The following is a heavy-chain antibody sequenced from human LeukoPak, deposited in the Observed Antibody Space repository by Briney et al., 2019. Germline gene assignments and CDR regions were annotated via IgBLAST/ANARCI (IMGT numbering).Heavy chain of an antibody. CDR3: ARDYDYGGNLDY. Sequence: PGGSLRLSCAASGFTFSSYAMSWVRQAPGKGLEWVANIKQDGSEKYYVDSVKGRFTISRDNAKNSLYLQMNSLRAEDTAVYYCARDYDYGGNLDYWGQGTLVTVSS. CDR2: IKQDGSEK. V-gene: IGHV3-7*01. J-gene: IGHJ4*02. D-gene: IGHD4-23*01. CDR1: GFTFSSYA.